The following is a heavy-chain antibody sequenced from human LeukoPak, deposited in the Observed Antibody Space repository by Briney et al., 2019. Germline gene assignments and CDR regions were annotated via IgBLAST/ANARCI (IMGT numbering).Heavy chain of an antibody. CDR3: ARGWALRGVGSENSNWFDP. D-gene: IGHD3-10*01. V-gene: IGHV4-34*01. CDR2: INHSGST. Sequence: SETLSLTCAVYGGSFSGYYWSWIRQPPGKGLEWIGEINHSGSTNYNPSLKSRVTISVDTSKNQCSLKLSSVTAADTAVYYCARGWALRGVGSENSNWFDPWGQGTLVTVSS. CDR1: GGSFSGYY. J-gene: IGHJ5*02.